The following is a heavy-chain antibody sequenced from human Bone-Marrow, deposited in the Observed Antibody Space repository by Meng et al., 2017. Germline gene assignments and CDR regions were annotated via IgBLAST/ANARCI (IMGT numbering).Heavy chain of an antibody. CDR2: IYHSGST. CDR1: GGSISSSNW. J-gene: IGHJ4*02. CDR3: ARFTYYYDSSGYYSD. V-gene: IGHV4-4*02. D-gene: IGHD3-22*01. Sequence: SETLFLTCAVSGGSISSSNWWSWVRQPPGKGLEWLGEIYHSGSTNYNPSLKSRVTISVDKSKNQFSLKLSSVTAAVTAVYYCARFTYYYDSSGYYSDWGQGTLVTVSS.